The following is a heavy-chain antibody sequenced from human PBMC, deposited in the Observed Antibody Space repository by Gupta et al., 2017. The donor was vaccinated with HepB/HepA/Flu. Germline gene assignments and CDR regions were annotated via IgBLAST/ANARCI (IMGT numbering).Heavy chain of an antibody. CDR3: ARDSGGSRYGFFDI. CDR2: ISNDGVSR. D-gene: IGHD2-15*01. Sequence: QVQPVESGGGVVKPGRALRPSCKVPGFTFSSRTVHWARQAPGKGLEWVAFISNDGVSRDYADSVRVRFTSSRDSPKNTVYLQMDTLGAEDTAVYYCARDSGGSRYGFFDIWGQGTKVTVSS. J-gene: IGHJ3*02. V-gene: IGHV3-30*04. CDR1: GFTFSSRT.